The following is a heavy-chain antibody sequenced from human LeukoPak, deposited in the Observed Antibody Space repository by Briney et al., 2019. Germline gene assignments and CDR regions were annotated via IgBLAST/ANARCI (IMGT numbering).Heavy chain of an antibody. J-gene: IGHJ3*01. D-gene: IGHD3-3*01. CDR3: VKDGEWTFDV. CDR2: IGQDGTNK. CDR1: GFSFSNSG. V-gene: IGHV3-30*02. Sequence: GGALRLSCAASGFSFSNSGMHWVRQAPGKGLEWVAFIGQDGTNKYYVDSVKGRFTIPGDNPKKMAYLQMNNLRAEDTAIYYCVKDGEWTFDVWGQGTMVTVS.